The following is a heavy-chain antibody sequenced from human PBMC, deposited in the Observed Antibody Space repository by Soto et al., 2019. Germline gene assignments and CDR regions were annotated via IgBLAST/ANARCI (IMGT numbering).Heavy chain of an antibody. CDR2: TYYRSKWNF. V-gene: IGHV6-1*01. CDR1: GDSFSSNTAA. Sequence: SQTLSLTCAISGDSFSSNTAAWNWIRQSPSRGLEWLGRTYYRSKWNFDYALSVKSRIIINPDTSKNQFSLQLNSVTPDDTAVYYCVRQHSTSSDYYGLDVWGQGTTVTVSS. D-gene: IGHD6-6*01. J-gene: IGHJ6*02. CDR3: VRQHSTSSDYYGLDV.